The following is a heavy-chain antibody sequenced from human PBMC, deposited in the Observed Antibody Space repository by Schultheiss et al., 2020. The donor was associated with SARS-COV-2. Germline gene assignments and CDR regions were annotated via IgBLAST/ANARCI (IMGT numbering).Heavy chain of an antibody. J-gene: IGHJ6*02. CDR2: IYHSGST. Sequence: SETLSLTCAVSGGSISSSNWWSWVRQPPGKGLEWIGEIYHSGSTNYNPSLKSRVTMSEDTSKNQFSLKLTSVTAADTAVYSCAREPYYYDSSGYYEGERDYYYGMDVWGQGTTVTVSS. V-gene: IGHV4-4*02. D-gene: IGHD3-22*01. CDR1: GGSISSSNW. CDR3: AREPYYYDSSGYYEGERDYYYGMDV.